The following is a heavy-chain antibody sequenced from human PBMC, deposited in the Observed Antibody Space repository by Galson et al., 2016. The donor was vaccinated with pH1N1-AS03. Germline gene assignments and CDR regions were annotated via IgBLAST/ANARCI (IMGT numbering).Heavy chain of an antibody. CDR3: AREYGVQNNLDF. Sequence: SLRLSCADSGFTSGSPAFGGHTMNWVRQAPGKGLEWISYIRSTGTTIYYADSVKGRFTTSRDNAKNSMYLQMNSLRVEDTAVYYCAREYGVQNNLDFWGQGTLVTVSS. D-gene: IGHD1/OR15-1a*01. V-gene: IGHV3-48*04. CDR2: IRSTGTTI. CDR1: GFTSGSPAFGGHT. J-gene: IGHJ4*02.